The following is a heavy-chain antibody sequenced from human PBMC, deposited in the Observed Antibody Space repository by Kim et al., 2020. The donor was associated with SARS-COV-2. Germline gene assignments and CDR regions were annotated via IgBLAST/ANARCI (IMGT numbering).Heavy chain of an antibody. Sequence: GGSLRLSCAASGFTFSSYAMSWVRQAPGKGLEWVSVIYSGGSSTYYADSVKGRFTISRDNSKNTLYLQMNSLRAEDTAVYYCAKVSYYFDYWGQGTLVTVSS. CDR1: GFTFSSYA. J-gene: IGHJ4*02. CDR3: AKVSYYFDY. CDR2: IYSGGSST. V-gene: IGHV3-23*03.